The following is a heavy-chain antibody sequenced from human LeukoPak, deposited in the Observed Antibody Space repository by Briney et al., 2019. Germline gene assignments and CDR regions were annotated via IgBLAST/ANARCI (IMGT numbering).Heavy chain of an antibody. D-gene: IGHD6-13*01. CDR2: IYPGDSDT. CDR1: GYTFTYDW. V-gene: IGHV5-51*01. CDR3: ARLIAAAETGFYYYYMDV. Sequence: GESLKISCKGSGYTFTYDWIGWVRQMPGKGLEWMGIIYPGDSDTRYSPSFQGQVTISADKSISTAYLQWSTRKASDTAMYYCARLIAAAETGFYYYYMDVWGKGTTVTVSS. J-gene: IGHJ6*03.